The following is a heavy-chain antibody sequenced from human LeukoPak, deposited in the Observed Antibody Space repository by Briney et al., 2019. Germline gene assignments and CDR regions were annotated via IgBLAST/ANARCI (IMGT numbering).Heavy chain of an antibody. CDR3: ARFRRCSSTSCYFNWFDP. V-gene: IGHV5-51*01. CDR1: GYSFTSYW. D-gene: IGHD2-2*01. J-gene: IGHJ5*02. Sequence: GESLQISCKGSGYSFTSYWIGWVRQMPGKGLEWMGIIYPGDSDTRYSPSFQGQVTISADKSISTAYLQWSSLKASDTAMYYCARFRRCSSTSCYFNWFDPWGQGTLVTVSS. CDR2: IYPGDSDT.